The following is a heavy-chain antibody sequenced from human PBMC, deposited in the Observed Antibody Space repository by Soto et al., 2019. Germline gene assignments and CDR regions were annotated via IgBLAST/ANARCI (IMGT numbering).Heavy chain of an antibody. CDR2: IIPIFGTA. D-gene: IGHD2-15*01. CDR1: GGTFSSYA. V-gene: IGHV1-69*06. CDR3: ARGYCSGGSCPIGMDV. J-gene: IGHJ6*02. Sequence: SVKVSCKASGGTFSSYAISWVRQAPGQGLEWVGGIIPIFGTANYAQKFQGRVTITADKSTSTAYMELSSLRSEDTAVYYCARGYCSGGSCPIGMDVCGQRTTVTVSS.